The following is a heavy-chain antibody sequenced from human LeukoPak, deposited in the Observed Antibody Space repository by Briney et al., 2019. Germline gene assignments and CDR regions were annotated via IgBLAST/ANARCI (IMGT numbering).Heavy chain of an antibody. CDR3: ARSAQPNAFDI. D-gene: IGHD2-2*01. V-gene: IGHV4-59*01. Sequence: PSETLSLTCTVSGGSISSYFWSWIRQPPGKGLEWIGYIYSSGSTNYNPSLKSRVTISVDTSQNQFSLKLSSVTAADRAVYYCARSAQPNAFDIWGQGTLVTVSS. CDR2: IYSSGST. CDR1: GGSISSYF. J-gene: IGHJ3*02.